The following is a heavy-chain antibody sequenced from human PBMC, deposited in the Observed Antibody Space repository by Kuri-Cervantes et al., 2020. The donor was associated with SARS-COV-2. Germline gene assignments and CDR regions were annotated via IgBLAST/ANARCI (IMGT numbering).Heavy chain of an antibody. CDR1: GFTFSSYA. D-gene: IGHD1-1*01. J-gene: IGHJ3*02. CDR3: AKAQTGRSPDAFDI. CDR2: ISSGSYIT. V-gene: IGHV3-23*01. Sequence: GGSLRLSCAASGFTFSSYAMSWVREAPGKGLEWVAAISSGSYITHYADSVKGRFTISRDNSKNTLYLQMNSLRAEDTAVYYCAKAQTGRSPDAFDIWGQGTMVTVSS.